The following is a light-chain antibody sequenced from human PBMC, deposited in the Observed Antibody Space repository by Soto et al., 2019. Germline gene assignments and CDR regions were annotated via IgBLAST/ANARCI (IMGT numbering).Light chain of an antibody. J-gene: IGKJ2*01. V-gene: IGKV3-11*01. Sequence: EIVLTQSPATLSLSPGERATLSCRASQSVSNSLAWYQQKPGQAPRLLIYDASNRATGFPARFSGSGSGTDFTLTISSLEPDEFAVYYCQQRSNWPRTFGQGTKLEIK. CDR1: QSVSNS. CDR3: QQRSNWPRT. CDR2: DAS.